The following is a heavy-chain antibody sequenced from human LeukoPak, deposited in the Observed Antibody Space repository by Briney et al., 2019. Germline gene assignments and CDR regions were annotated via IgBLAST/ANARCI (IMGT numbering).Heavy chain of an antibody. V-gene: IGHV3-30-3*01. CDR3: ARDGDPIAVVGFDY. D-gene: IGHD6-19*01. CDR2: ISYDGSNK. Sequence: GGSLRLSCAASGFTFSSYAMHWVRQAPGKGLEWVAVISYDGSNKYYADSVKGRFTISRDNSKNTLYLQMNSLRAEDTAVYYCARDGDPIAVVGFDYWGQGTPVTVSS. J-gene: IGHJ4*02. CDR1: GFTFSSYA.